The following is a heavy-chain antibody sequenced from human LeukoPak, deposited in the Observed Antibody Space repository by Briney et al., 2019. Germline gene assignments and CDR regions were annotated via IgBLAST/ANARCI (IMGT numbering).Heavy chain of an antibody. Sequence: ASVKVSCKASGYTFTSYGISWVRQAPGQGLEWMGWISAYNGNTNYAQKLQGRVTMTTDTSTSTAYMELRSLRSEDTAVYYCAREYCSGGSCYPGSFDYWGQGTLVTVSS. CDR3: AREYCSGGSCYPGSFDY. CDR2: ISAYNGNT. J-gene: IGHJ4*02. D-gene: IGHD2-15*01. V-gene: IGHV1-18*01. CDR1: GYTFTSYG.